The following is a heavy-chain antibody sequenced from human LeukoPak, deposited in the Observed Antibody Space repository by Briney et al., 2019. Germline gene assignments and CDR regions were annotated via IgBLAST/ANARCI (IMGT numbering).Heavy chain of an antibody. CDR2: INPNSGGT. CDR1: GYTFTGYY. D-gene: IGHD2-2*01. V-gene: IGHV1-2*02. J-gene: IGHJ4*02. Sequence: ASVKVSCKASGYTFTGYYMHWVRQAPGQGLEWMGWINPNSGGTNYAQKFQGRVTMTRDTSISTAYMELSRLRSDDTAVYYCAREVPAAEYYSDYWGQGTLVTVSS. CDR3: AREVPAAEYYSDY.